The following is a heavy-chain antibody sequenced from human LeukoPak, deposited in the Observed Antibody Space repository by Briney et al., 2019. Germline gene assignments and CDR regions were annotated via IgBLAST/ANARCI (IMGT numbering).Heavy chain of an antibody. CDR2: IYYSGST. CDR1: GYSISSGYW. J-gene: IGHJ3*02. Sequence: KTSETLSLTCAVSGYSISSGYWWSWVRQPPGTGLEWIGYIYYSGSTNCNPSVKSRVAMSVDTSKKQFSLKLSSLTAADTAVYYCARGGTAVIAPYAFDIWGQGTMVTVSS. D-gene: IGHD4-23*01. CDR3: ARGGTAVIAPYAFDI. V-gene: IGHV4-28*03.